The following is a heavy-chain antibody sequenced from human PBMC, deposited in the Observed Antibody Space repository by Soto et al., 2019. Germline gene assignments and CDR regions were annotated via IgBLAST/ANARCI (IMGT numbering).Heavy chain of an antibody. CDR3: ARVAIFGVVTLPLLFDP. V-gene: IGHV4-59*01. J-gene: IGHJ5*02. Sequence: PSETLSLTCTVSGGSISSYYWSWIRQPPGKGLEWIGYIYYSGSTNYNPSLKSRVTISVDTSKNQFSLKLSSVTAADTAVYYCARVAIFGVVTLPLLFDPWGQGTLVTVSS. CDR2: IYYSGST. CDR1: GGSISSYY. D-gene: IGHD3-3*01.